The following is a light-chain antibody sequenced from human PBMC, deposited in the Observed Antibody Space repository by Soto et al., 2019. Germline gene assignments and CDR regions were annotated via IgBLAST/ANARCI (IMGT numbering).Light chain of an antibody. CDR1: QSVSGY. J-gene: IGKJ1*01. Sequence: IVLTQSPATLSLSPGERATITCRASQSVSGYLAWYQQKPGQAPRLLIYDASKRATGIPARFSGSGFGTDYTLTISSLEPEDFAVYYCQQRSKWRTFGQGTKVDIK. V-gene: IGKV3-11*01. CDR2: DAS. CDR3: QQRSKWRT.